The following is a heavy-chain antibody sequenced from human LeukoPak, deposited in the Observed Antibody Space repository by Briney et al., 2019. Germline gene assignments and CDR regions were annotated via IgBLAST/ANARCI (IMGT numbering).Heavy chain of an antibody. J-gene: IGHJ4*02. CDR3: ASLEPAEFGNDY. CDR2: IIPIFGTA. V-gene: IGHV1-69*13. CDR1: GGTFSSYA. Sequence: ASVKVSCKASGGTFSSYAISWVRRAPGQGLEWMGGIIPIFGTANYAQKFQGRVTITADESTSTAYMELSSLRPEDTAVYYCASLEPAEFGNDYWGQGTLVTVSS. D-gene: IGHD1-14*01.